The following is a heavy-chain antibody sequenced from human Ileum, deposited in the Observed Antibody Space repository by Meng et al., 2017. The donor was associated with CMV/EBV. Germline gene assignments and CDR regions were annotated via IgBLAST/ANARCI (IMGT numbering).Heavy chain of an antibody. J-gene: IGHJ4*02. V-gene: IGHV3-23*03. CDR3: ANLFGSSWESDY. Sequence: GGSLRLSCAASGFTFSSYAMSWVRQAPGKGLEWVSVIYSGGSSTYYADSVKGRFTISRDNAKNSLYLQMNSLRAEDTAVYYCANLFGSSWESDYWGQGTLVTVSS. CDR1: GFTFSSYA. CDR2: IYSGGSST. D-gene: IGHD6-13*01.